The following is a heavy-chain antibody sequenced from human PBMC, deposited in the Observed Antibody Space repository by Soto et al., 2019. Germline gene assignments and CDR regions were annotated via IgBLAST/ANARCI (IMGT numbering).Heavy chain of an antibody. CDR3: ARSRITMVRGVIMTSAFDI. J-gene: IGHJ3*02. CDR2: IIPIFGTA. Sequence: SVKVSCKASGGTFSSYAISWVRQAPGQGLEWMGGIIPIFGTANYAQKFQGRVTITADKSTSTAYMELSSLRSEDTAVYYCARSRITMVRGVIMTSAFDIWGQGTMVTV. D-gene: IGHD3-10*01. V-gene: IGHV1-69*06. CDR1: GGTFSSYA.